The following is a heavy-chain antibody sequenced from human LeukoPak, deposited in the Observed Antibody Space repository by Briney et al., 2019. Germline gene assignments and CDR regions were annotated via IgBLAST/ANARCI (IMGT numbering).Heavy chain of an antibody. J-gene: IGHJ4*02. CDR3: AKGRYYDTSAGFDY. D-gene: IGHD3-22*01. Sequence: GGSLRLSCAASGFTFSSYSMNWVRQAPGKGLEWVSGISSSGSNTYYADSVKGRFTISTDNSRNALYLQMNSLRAEDTAVYYCAKGRYYDTSAGFDYWGQGTRVTVSS. CDR2: ISSSGSNT. V-gene: IGHV3-23*01. CDR1: GFTFSSYS.